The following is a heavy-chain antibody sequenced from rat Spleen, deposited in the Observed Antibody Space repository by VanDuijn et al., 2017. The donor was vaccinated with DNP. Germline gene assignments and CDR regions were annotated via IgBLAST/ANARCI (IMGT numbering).Heavy chain of an antibody. J-gene: IGHJ3*01. V-gene: IGHV5-22*01. CDR3: ARPIYNNHGGFAY. CDR1: GFTFSDYN. D-gene: IGHD1-10*01. Sequence: EVQLVESGGGLVQPGRSLKLSCTASGFTFSDYNMAWVRRAPKKGLEWVAYIGSAAYAPYYGDSVKGRFTISRDNAKSTLYLQMNSLRSEDMATYYCARPIYNNHGGFAYWGQGTLVTVSS. CDR2: IGSAAYAP.